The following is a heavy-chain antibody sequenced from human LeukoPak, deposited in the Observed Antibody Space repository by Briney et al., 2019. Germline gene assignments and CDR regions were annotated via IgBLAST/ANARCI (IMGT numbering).Heavy chain of an antibody. CDR1: GGSISSYY. D-gene: IGHD3-10*01. CDR3: ARTASLLLWFGESYAFDI. J-gene: IGHJ3*02. CDR2: TYYSGST. V-gene: IGHV4-59*01. Sequence: SETLSLTCTVSGGSISSYYWSWIRQPPGKGLEWIGYTYYSGSTNYNPSLKSRVTISIDTSKNQFSLKLSSVTAADTAVYYCARTASLLLWFGESYAFDIWGQGTMVTVSS.